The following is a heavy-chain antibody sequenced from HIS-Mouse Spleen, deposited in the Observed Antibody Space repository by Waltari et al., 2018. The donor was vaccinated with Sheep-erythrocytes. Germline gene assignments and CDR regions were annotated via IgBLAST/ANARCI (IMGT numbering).Heavy chain of an antibody. CDR2: ISGMGGST. CDR3: AKQTLRRTYFDY. D-gene: IGHD4-17*01. CDR1: GFTFSSYA. Sequence: EVQLLESGGGLVQPGGSLRLSCAASGFTFSSYAMSWVRQAPGAGLEWVSAISGMGGSTYYADSVKGRFTISRDNSKNTLYLQMNSLRAEDTAVYYCAKQTLRRTYFDYWGQGTLVTVSS. V-gene: IGHV3-23*01. J-gene: IGHJ4*02.